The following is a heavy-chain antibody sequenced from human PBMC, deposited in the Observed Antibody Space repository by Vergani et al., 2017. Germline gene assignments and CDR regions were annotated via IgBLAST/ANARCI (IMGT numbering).Heavy chain of an antibody. V-gene: IGHV3-21*01. J-gene: IGHJ6*02. CDR2: ISSSSSYI. Sequence: EVQLVESGGGLVKPGGSLRLSCAASGFTFSSYSMNWVRQAPGKGLEWVSSISSSSSYIYYADSVKGRFTISRDNAKNSLYLQMNSLRAEDTSVDYCARDVCAPYYYYGMDVWGQGTTVTVSS. CDR3: ARDVCAPYYYYGMDV. CDR1: GFTFSSYS.